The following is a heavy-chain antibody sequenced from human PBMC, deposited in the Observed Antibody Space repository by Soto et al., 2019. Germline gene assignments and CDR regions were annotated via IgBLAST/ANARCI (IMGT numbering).Heavy chain of an antibody. CDR1: GFTFSDHH. Sequence: EVQLVESGGALVQPGGSLRLSCAASGFTFSDHHMDWVRQAPGKGLEWVGRTRNKGNSYTTEYAASVKGRFTISRDESNNSLYLQINRLKTGDTAVYYCAFVGATMAYWGQGTLVTVYS. J-gene: IGHJ4*02. CDR3: AFVGATMAY. CDR2: TRNKGNSYTT. D-gene: IGHD1-26*01. V-gene: IGHV3-72*01.